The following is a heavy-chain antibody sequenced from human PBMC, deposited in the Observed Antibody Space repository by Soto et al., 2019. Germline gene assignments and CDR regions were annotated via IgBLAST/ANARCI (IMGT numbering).Heavy chain of an antibody. Sequence: GGSLRLSCAASGFTFSSYSTNWVRQAPGKGLEWVSYISSSSSTIYYADSVKGRFTISRDNAKNSLYLQMNSLRDEDTAVYYCARGGDFWSCYSSVSAFDIWGQGTMVTVSS. J-gene: IGHJ3*02. CDR3: ARGGDFWSCYSSVSAFDI. CDR1: GFTFSSYS. V-gene: IGHV3-48*02. CDR2: ISSSSSTI. D-gene: IGHD3-3*01.